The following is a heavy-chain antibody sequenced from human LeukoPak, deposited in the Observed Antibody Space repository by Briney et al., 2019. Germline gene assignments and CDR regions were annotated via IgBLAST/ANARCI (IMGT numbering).Heavy chain of an antibody. CDR2: INHSGST. V-gene: IGHV4-34*01. D-gene: IGHD2-15*01. CDR3: ASGTLFSGGTTFDY. Sequence: SETLCLTCAVSGGSFSGYYWSWIRQPPGKGLEWIGEINHSGSTNYNPSLKSRVTISVDTSKNQFSLKLSSVTAADTAVYYCASGTLFSGGTTFDYWGQGTLVTVSS. CDR1: GGSFSGYY. J-gene: IGHJ4*02.